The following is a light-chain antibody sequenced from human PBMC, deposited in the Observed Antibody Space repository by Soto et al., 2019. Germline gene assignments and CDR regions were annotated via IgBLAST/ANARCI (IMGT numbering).Light chain of an antibody. CDR2: GAS. CDR3: QQYNNWPPGGT. Sequence: ETVLTQSPATLSVSPGERVTLFCRASQSVSRNLAWHQQKPGQAPRLLIYGASTRATGIPARFSGSGSGTEFTLTISSLQSEDFAVYYYQQYNNWPPGGTFGQGTKVDIK. CDR1: QSVSRN. J-gene: IGKJ1*01. V-gene: IGKV3-15*01.